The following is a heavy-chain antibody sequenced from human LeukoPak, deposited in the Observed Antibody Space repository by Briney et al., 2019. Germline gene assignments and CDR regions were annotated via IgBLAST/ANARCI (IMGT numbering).Heavy chain of an antibody. D-gene: IGHD6-13*01. CDR3: ARGSAAGISY. Sequence: PSETLSLTCAVYGGSFSGCYWSWLRQPPGKGLEWIGEINHSGSTNYNPSLKSRVTISVDTSKNQFSLKLSSVTAADTAVYYCARGSAAGISYWGQGTLVTVSS. CDR2: INHSGST. V-gene: IGHV4-34*01. CDR1: GGSFSGCY. J-gene: IGHJ4*02.